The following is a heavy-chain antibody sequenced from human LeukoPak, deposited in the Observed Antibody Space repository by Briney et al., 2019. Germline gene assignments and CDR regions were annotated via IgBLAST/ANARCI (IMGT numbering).Heavy chain of an antibody. J-gene: IGHJ6*02. CDR1: GGSISSSNW. CDR3: ARDSAAGNYCYGMDV. Sequence: SETLSLTCAVSGGSISSSNWWSWVRQPPGKGLEWIGEIYHSGSTNYNPSLKSRVTISVDKSKNQFSLKLSSVTAADTAVYYCARDSAAGNYCYGMDVWGQGTTVTVSS. D-gene: IGHD6-13*01. CDR2: IYHSGST. V-gene: IGHV4-4*02.